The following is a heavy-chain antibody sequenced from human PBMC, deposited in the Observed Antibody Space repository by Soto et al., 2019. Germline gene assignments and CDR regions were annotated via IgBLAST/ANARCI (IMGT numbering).Heavy chain of an antibody. J-gene: IGHJ6*02. CDR1: GYTFTGAY. D-gene: IGHD3-10*01. CDR2: INPNSGGT. Sequence: QAQLVQSGAEVKKPGASVKVSCKASGYTFTGAYIHWVRQAPGQGLEWMGCINPNSGGTEFAQKFQGGVTVTRATSITTVYMEMNRLRSDDTGVYYCARDFTTRSYGVDVWGQGTAVTVSS. CDR3: ARDFTTRSYGVDV. V-gene: IGHV1-2*02.